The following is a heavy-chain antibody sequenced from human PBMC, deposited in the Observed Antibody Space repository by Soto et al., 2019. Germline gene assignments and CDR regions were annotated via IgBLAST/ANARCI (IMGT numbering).Heavy chain of an antibody. J-gene: IGHJ6*02. D-gene: IGHD6-13*01. Sequence: GGSLRLSCAASGFTFSSYWMSWVRQAPGKGLEWVANIKQDGSEKYYVDSVKGRFTISRDNAKNSLYLQMNSLRAEDTAVYYCARGMEAAAGTGTHYYYYGMDVWGQGTTVTVS. V-gene: IGHV3-7*03. CDR2: IKQDGSEK. CDR1: GFTFSSYW. CDR3: ARGMEAAAGTGTHYYYYGMDV.